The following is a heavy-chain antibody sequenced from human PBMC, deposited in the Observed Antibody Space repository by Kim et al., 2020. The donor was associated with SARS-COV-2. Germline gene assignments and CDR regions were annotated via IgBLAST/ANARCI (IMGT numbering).Heavy chain of an antibody. V-gene: IGHV3-74*01. D-gene: IGHD3-3*02. CDR1: GFTFSNYW. CDR3: TRLAPGDYF. Sequence: GESLKISCAASGFTFSNYWMHWVRQVPGKGLEWVSNIKTDGSSTAYADSVRGRFTISRDNSKNTLHLQMNSLRAEDTAVYFCTRLAPGDYFWGQGTLVTVSS. CDR2: IKTDGSST. J-gene: IGHJ4*02.